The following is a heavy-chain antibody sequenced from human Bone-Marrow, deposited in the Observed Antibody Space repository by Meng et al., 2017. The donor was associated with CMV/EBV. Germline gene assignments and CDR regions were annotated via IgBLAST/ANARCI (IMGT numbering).Heavy chain of an antibody. J-gene: IGHJ6*02. CDR1: GHSMSSNYY. Sequence: SETLSLTCIVSGHSMSSNYYWGWIRQPPGKGLEWIGSIYHSGSTYYNPSLKSRVTISADTSKNQFSLKLNTVTAADTAVYYCARDNVVVVPAAWYYYGMDVWGQGATVTVYS. V-gene: IGHV4-38-2*02. CDR3: ARDNVVVVPAAWYYYGMDV. CDR2: IYHSGST. D-gene: IGHD2-2*01.